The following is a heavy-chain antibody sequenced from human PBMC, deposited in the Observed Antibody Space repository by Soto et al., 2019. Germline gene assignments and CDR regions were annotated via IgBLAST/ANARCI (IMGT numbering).Heavy chain of an antibody. D-gene: IGHD6-13*01. CDR1: GFTFSSYA. Sequence: PGGSLRLSCAASGFTFSSYAMSWDRQAPGKGLEWVSAISGSGGSTYYADSVKGRLTISRDNSKNTLYLQMNSLRAEDTAVYYCAKGKTAAGKGYYYYGMDVWGQGTTVTVSS. V-gene: IGHV3-23*01. CDR3: AKGKTAAGKGYYYYGMDV. J-gene: IGHJ6*02. CDR2: ISGSGGST.